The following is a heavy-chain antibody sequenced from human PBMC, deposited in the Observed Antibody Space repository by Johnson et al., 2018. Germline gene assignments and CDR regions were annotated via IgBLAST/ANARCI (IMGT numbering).Heavy chain of an antibody. CDR3: TRVPDYGDYGGYYDMDV. D-gene: IGHD4-17*01. CDR2: IRSKAYGGTT. CDR1: GFTFGDYA. J-gene: IGHJ6*03. V-gene: IGHV3-49*03. Sequence: QLVESGGGLVQPGRSLRLSCTASGFTFGDYAMSWFRQAPGKGLEWVGFIRSKAYGGTTEYAASVKGRFTISRDDSKSIAYLQMNSLKTEDTAVYYCTRVPDYGDYGGYYDMDVGGKGTTVTVSS.